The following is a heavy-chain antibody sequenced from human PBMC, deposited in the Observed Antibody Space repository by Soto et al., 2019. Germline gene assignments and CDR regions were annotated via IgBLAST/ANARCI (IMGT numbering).Heavy chain of an antibody. D-gene: IGHD1-26*01. CDR3: AKDLGSGSYLDY. V-gene: IGHV3-30*18. Sequence: GGSLRLSCAASGFTFSSYGMHWVRQAPGKGLGWVAVISYDGSNKYYADSVKGRFTISRDNSKNTLYLQMNSLRAEDTAVYYCAKDLGSGSYLDYWGQGTLVTVS. J-gene: IGHJ4*02. CDR1: GFTFSSYG. CDR2: ISYDGSNK.